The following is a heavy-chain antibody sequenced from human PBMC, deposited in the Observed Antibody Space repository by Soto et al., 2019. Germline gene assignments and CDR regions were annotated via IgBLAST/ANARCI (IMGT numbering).Heavy chain of an antibody. J-gene: IGHJ3*02. D-gene: IGHD2-2*01. CDR3: AKFYCISTMCQAPAAKSTGGFEI. CDR2: IGGSGVRT. CDR1: GFTFSSYA. Sequence: EPQLLESGGGLAHPGGSLRLSCGASGFTFSSYAMSRVRQAPGKGLEWVAAIGGSGVRTYYADSVKGRSTISRDNSKKTLDLQMNSLRADDTAVYYCAKFYCISTMCQAPAAKSTGGFEIWGQGTLVTVSS. V-gene: IGHV3-23*01.